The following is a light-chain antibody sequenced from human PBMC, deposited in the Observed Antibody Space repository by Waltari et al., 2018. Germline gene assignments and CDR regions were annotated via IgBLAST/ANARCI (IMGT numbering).Light chain of an antibody. V-gene: IGKV3D-15*01. CDR3: QQYNNLQT. Sequence: EIVMTQSPAALSVSPGERATLSGRASQIVTSNLAWYQKKRCHYPRLLIYDASIRATGIPARFSGRGSGTEFTLTISSLQSEDFAVYYCQQYNNLQTFGQGTKLELK. CDR1: QIVTSN. CDR2: DAS. J-gene: IGKJ2*01.